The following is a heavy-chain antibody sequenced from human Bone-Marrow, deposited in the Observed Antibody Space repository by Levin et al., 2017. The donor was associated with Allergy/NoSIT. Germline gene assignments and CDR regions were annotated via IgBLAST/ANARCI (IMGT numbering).Heavy chain of an antibody. V-gene: IGHV3-11*01. CDR1: GFTFSDYY. D-gene: IGHD3-3*01. J-gene: IGHJ3*02. Sequence: PGESLKISCAASGFTFSDYYMSWIRQAPGKGLEWVSYISSSGSTIYYADSVKGRFTISRDNAKNSLYLQMNSLRAEDTAVYYCASGGFWSADAFDIWGQGTMVTVSS. CDR2: ISSSGSTI. CDR3: ASGGFWSADAFDI.